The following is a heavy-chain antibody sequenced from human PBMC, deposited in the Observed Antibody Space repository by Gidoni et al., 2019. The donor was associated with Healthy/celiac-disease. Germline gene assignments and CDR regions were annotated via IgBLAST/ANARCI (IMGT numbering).Heavy chain of an antibody. D-gene: IGHD1-7*01. V-gene: IGHV4-61*02. Sequence: QVQLQESGPGLVKPSQTLSVTCTVSGGSISSASYFWNWIRQPAGKGLEWIGRIYTSGSTNYSPSLKSRVTMSVDTSKNQVSLKLSSVTAADTAVYYCARAMEYNWNSGSYWYFDLWGRGTLVTVSS. CDR3: ARAMEYNWNSGSYWYFDL. CDR1: GGSISSASYF. J-gene: IGHJ2*01. CDR2: IYTSGST.